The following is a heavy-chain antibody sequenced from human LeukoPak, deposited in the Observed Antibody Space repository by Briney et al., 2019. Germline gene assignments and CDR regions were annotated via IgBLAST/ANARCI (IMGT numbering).Heavy chain of an antibody. D-gene: IGHD2-15*01. CDR3: ARFLIGGGSPHYFDY. CDR2: ISAYNGNT. J-gene: IGHJ4*02. Sequence: ASVKVSCKASGYTFTSYGINWVRQAPGQGLEWMGWISAYNGNTNYAQKFQGRVIMTTDTLTSTAYMELMSLRSDDTAVYYCARFLIGGGSPHYFDYWAQGPLVTVSS. V-gene: IGHV1-18*01. CDR1: GYTFTSYG.